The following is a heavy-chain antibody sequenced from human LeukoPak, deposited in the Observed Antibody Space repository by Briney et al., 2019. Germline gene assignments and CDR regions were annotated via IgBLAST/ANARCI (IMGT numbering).Heavy chain of an antibody. Sequence: GGSLRLSCAASGFTFSTNRMNWVRKAPGKGRECVANIKQEGSEKYYVDSVKGRLTISTANPKNSLFLQMTGLRPEATAGYYFARGIYFDSWGQGTLVTVSS. CDR1: GFTFSTNR. CDR2: IKQEGSEK. V-gene: IGHV3-7*01. CDR3: ARGIYFDS. J-gene: IGHJ4*02.